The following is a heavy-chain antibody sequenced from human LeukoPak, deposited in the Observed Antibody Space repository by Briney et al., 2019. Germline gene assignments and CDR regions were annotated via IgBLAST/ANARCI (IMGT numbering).Heavy chain of an antibody. J-gene: IGHJ4*02. CDR2: ISGGGGST. V-gene: IGHV3-23*01. CDR1: EFTFSNYA. Sequence: GGSLRLSCAASEFTFSNYAMNWVRQAPGKGLEWVSGISGGGGSTYYADSVKGRFTISRDISKSTLYLQMNSLRAEDTAVYYCAKSLTPSYSFDYWGQGTLVTVSS. CDR3: AKSLTPSYSFDY. D-gene: IGHD2-21*01.